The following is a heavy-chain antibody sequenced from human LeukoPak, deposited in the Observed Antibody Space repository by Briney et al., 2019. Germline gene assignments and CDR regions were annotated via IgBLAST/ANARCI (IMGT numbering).Heavy chain of an antibody. V-gene: IGHV3-23*01. CDR3: AELGITMIGGV. CDR2: FSAGDGSR. J-gene: IGHJ6*04. D-gene: IGHD3-10*02. CDR1: GFSFSSYG. Sequence: GGTLRLSCEASGFSFSSYGMSWVRQAPGEGLEWVSGFSAGDGSRYYADSVKGRFTISRDNAKNSLYLQMNSLRAEDTAVYYCAELGITMIGGVWGKGTTVTISS.